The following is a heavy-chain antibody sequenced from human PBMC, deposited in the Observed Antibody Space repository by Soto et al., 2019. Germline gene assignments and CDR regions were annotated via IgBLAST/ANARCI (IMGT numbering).Heavy chain of an antibody. CDR1: GGTFSRYA. CDR2: IIPIFGTA. J-gene: IGHJ6*02. D-gene: IGHD3-22*01. V-gene: IGHV1-69*13. CDR3: LRGSMRSGLYYDRMDV. Sequence: SVKVSCQASGGTFSRYAFIWVRQAPGQGLEGMGGIIPIFGTANYAQQFQGRVTIPADESTSKASMELSSLRCEGRAECCCLRGSMRSGLYYDRMDVWGHGTTNT.